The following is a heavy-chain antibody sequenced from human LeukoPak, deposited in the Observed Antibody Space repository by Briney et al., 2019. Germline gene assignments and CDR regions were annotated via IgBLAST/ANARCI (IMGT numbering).Heavy chain of an antibody. CDR1: GYTFTGYY. V-gene: IGHV1-69*05. Sequence: SVKVSCKASGYTFTGYYMHWVRQAPGQGLEWMGGIIPVFSTTNLAQKFQGRLKISMDESTSTAYMQLSSLRYDDTAVYYCVRDGFGEGYNSRRFDPWGQGTLVTVST. D-gene: IGHD5-24*01. CDR3: VRDGFGEGYNSRRFDP. CDR2: IIPVFSTT. J-gene: IGHJ5*02.